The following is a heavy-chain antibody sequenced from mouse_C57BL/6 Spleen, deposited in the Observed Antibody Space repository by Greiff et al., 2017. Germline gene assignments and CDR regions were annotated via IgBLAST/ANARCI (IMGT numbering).Heavy chain of an antibody. Sequence: VQLQQSGPELVTPGASVKIPCKASGYTFTDYNMDWVKQSHGKSLEWIGDINPNNGGTIYNQKFKGKATLTVDKSSSTAYMELRSLTSEDTAVYYCARDYGSSPLWYFDVWGTGTTVTVSS. CDR1: GYTFTDYN. D-gene: IGHD1-1*01. J-gene: IGHJ1*03. CDR2: INPNNGGT. CDR3: ARDYGSSPLWYFDV. V-gene: IGHV1-18*01.